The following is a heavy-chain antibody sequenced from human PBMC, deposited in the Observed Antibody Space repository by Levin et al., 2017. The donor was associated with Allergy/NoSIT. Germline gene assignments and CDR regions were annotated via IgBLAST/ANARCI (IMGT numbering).Heavy chain of an antibody. J-gene: IGHJ4*02. CDR3: ARPAGGWELLGGFDY. V-gene: IGHV5-51*01. Sequence: GESLKISCKGSGYSFTSYWIGWVRQMPGKGLEWMGIIYPGDSDTRYSPSFQGQVTISADKSISTAYLQWSSLKASDTAMYYCARPAGGWELLGGFDYWGQGTLVTVSS. CDR1: GYSFTSYW. D-gene: IGHD1-26*01. CDR2: IYPGDSDT.